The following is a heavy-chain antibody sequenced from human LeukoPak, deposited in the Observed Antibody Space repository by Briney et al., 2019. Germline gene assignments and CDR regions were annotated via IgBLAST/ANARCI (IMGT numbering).Heavy chain of an antibody. D-gene: IGHD4-11*01. CDR1: GFTFSTYW. V-gene: IGHV3-7*01. J-gene: IGHJ2*01. CDR2: IKQDGREK. CDR3: ARDSRLTTLGYFDL. Sequence: GGSLRLSCGASGFTFSTYWMSWVRQAPGKGLEWVANIKQDGREKYYVDSVKGRFTISRDNAKNSLYLQMNSLRAEDTAVYYCARDSRLTTLGYFDLWGRGTLVTVSS.